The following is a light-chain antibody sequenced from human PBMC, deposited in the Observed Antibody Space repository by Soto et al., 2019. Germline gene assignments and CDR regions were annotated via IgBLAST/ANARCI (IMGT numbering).Light chain of an antibody. V-gene: IGKV1-5*01. Sequence: DIQMTQSPSTLSASVGDRVTITCRASQSIGTWLAWYQQKPGKAPNLLIYDASRLQSGVPLRFSGRGSGTDFTLTVSSLQPEDFAVYYCQHDYNLLTFGGGTKVDI. J-gene: IGKJ4*01. CDR3: QHDYNLLT. CDR2: DAS. CDR1: QSIGTW.